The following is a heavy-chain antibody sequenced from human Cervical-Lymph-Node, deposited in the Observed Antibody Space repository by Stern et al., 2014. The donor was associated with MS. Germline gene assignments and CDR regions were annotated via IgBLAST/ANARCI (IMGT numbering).Heavy chain of an antibody. D-gene: IGHD3-10*01. CDR3: ARVFGDYDY. Sequence: VHLVESGPEMKKPGASVKVSCTASGYTFTDFAIAWVRQAPGQGLEWMGWISTYNGNTHYIQNLQGRVTMTTDTSTNTAYMELRSLRSDDTAVYYCARVFGDYDYWGQGTLVTVSS. V-gene: IGHV1-18*01. CDR2: ISTYNGNT. J-gene: IGHJ4*02. CDR1: GYTFTDFA.